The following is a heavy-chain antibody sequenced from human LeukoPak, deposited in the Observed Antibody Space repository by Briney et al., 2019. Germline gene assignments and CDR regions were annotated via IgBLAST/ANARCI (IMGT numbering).Heavy chain of an antibody. J-gene: IGHJ6*02. Sequence: ASVKVSCKASGYTFTSYGISWVRQAPGQGLEWMGWISAYNGNTNYAQKLQGRVTVTTDTSTSTAYMELRSLRSDDTAVYYRRYEGYCSSTSCYSPYYYYGMDVWGQGTTVTVSS. CDR2: ISAYNGNT. V-gene: IGHV1-18*01. D-gene: IGHD2-2*02. CDR1: GYTFTSYG. CDR3: RYEGYCSSTSCYSPYYYYGMDV.